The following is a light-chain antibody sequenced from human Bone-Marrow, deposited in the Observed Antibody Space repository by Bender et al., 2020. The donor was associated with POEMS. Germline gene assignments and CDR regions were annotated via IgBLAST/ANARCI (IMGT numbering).Light chain of an antibody. V-gene: IGLV1-44*01. CDR2: SDD. CDR3: STWDDRLNAWL. Sequence: QSVLTQPPSASGTPGQRVTLSCSGRSIGRNPINWHQQLPGTAPRRVIYSDDRSRSGVPNRFSASKSGSSASLAISGLQSEDVADYYCSTWDDRLNAWLFGGGTKLTVL. CDR1: SIGRNP. J-gene: IGLJ3*02.